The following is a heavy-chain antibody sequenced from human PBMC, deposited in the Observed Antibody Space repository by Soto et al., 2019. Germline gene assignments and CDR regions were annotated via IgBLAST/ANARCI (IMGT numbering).Heavy chain of an antibody. Sequence: QVQLVESGGGVVQPGRSLRLSCAVSGFTVSTYGMHWVRQAPGKGLEWVAVISRDGGTKYYADSVKGRFTISRDNSRNTWFLEMNGLGGDAMAVYYCTGGVGSGYWGKGTLVTVSS. CDR3: TGGVGSGY. J-gene: IGHJ4*02. V-gene: IGHV3-30*03. D-gene: IGHD1-26*01. CDR1: GFTVSTYG. CDR2: ISRDGGTK.